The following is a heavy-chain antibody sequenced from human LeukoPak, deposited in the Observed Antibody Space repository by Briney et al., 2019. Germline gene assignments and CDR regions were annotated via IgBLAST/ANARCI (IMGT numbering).Heavy chain of an antibody. CDR3: ARDQGEYGDFDY. V-gene: IGHV4-4*07. D-gene: IGHD2-2*01. J-gene: IGHJ4*02. Sequence: SETLSLTCTVSGGSISSYYWSWIRQPAGEGLEWIWRIYTSGSINYTPSLKSRVTFSVDTSKNQFSLKLSSVTAADTAVYYCARDQGEYGDFDYWGQGTLVTVSS. CDR1: GGSISSYY. CDR2: IYTSGSI.